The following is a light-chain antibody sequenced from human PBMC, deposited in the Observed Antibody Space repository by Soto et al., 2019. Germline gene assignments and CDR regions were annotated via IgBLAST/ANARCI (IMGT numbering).Light chain of an antibody. CDR2: EVS. CDR3: SSYAGNNNNVL. CDR1: SSDVGGYNY. J-gene: IGLJ2*01. Sequence: QSALTQPPSASGSPGQSVTISCTGTSSDVGGYNYVSWYQHHPGKAPKLMIYEVSKRPSGVPDRFSGSKSGNTASLTVSGLQAEDEAAYSCSSYAGNNNNVLFGGGTKLTVL. V-gene: IGLV2-8*01.